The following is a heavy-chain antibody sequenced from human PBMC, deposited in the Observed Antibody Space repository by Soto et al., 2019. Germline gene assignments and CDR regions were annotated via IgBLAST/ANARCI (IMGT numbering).Heavy chain of an antibody. V-gene: IGHV4-59*01. CDR3: XXXXXXXXXXIXXP. CDR1: GGSLSSXY. Sequence: QVQLQESGPGLVXXAXTXSLTCAVSGGSLSSXYXTWIRQPPGKGLEWIGYVYYSGNTNYNPSLKSRVTISVDTSKNQFSLKLGSVTAADXXVXXXXXXXXXXXXXIXXPWGQGTLVTVSS. J-gene: IGHJ5*02. CDR2: VYYSGNT.